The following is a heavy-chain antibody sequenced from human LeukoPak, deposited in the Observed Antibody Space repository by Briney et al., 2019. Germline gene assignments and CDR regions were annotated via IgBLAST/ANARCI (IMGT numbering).Heavy chain of an antibody. CDR3: ARTLDTSGYFRNFDY. J-gene: IGHJ4*02. CDR1: GGSMSSSNYY. D-gene: IGHD3-22*01. Sequence: SETLSLTCTVSGGSMSSSNYYWNWIRQPPGKGLEWIGEISHSGGTNYNPSLKSRVTISADTSKNQFSLTLSYMTAADTAVYYCARTLDTSGYFRNFDYWGQGSLVTVSS. CDR2: ISHSGGT. V-gene: IGHV4-39*07.